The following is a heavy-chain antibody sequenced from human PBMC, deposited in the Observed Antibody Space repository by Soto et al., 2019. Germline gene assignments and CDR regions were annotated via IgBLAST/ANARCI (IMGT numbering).Heavy chain of an antibody. Sequence: SVKVSCKASGGTFSSYAIGWVRQAPGQGLEWMGGIIPIFGTANYAQKFQGRVTITADESTSTAYMELSSLRSEDTAVYYCARDSGRSGGMIVVIAHAFDIWGQGTMVTVSS. J-gene: IGHJ3*02. D-gene: IGHD3-22*01. V-gene: IGHV1-69*13. CDR1: GGTFSSYA. CDR3: ARDSGRSGGMIVVIAHAFDI. CDR2: IIPIFGTA.